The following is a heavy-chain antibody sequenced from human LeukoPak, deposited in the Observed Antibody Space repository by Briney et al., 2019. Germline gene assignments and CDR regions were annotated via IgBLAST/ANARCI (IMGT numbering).Heavy chain of an antibody. D-gene: IGHD3-10*01. V-gene: IGHV3-23*01. CDR2: ISGSGGGT. CDR1: GFTFSSYA. CDR3: AKDRGVSGSYFFDY. J-gene: IGHJ4*02. Sequence: GGSLRLSCAGSGFTFSSYAMSWFHQAPGKGLEWVSAISGSGGGTYYADSVKGRFTISRDNSRNTLYLQMNSLRAEDTAVYYCAKDRGVSGSYFFDYWGQGTLVTVSS.